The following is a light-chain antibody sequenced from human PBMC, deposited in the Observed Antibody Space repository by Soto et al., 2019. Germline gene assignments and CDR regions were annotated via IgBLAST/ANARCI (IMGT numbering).Light chain of an antibody. CDR3: QQLNTLPFT. V-gene: IGKV3-15*01. J-gene: IGKJ5*01. Sequence: EIVMTQSPATLSVSPGERTTLSCRASQSVSRILAWYQQKPGQAPRLLIYGASTRATGIPVRFSGSGSGTEFTLTISSLQSEDFATYHCQQLNTLPFTFGQGTRLDTK. CDR1: QSVSRI. CDR2: GAS.